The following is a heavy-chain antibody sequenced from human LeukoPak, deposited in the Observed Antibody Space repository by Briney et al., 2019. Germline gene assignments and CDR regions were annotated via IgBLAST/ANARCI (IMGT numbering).Heavy chain of an antibody. V-gene: IGHV3-30*18. J-gene: IGHJ4*02. Sequence: GRSLRLSCAASGFTFSSYGMHWVRQAPGKGLEWVAVISYDGSNKYYADSVKGRFTISRDNSKNTLYLLMNSLRAEDTAVYYCAKGSKWIQLWSLFIDYWGQGTLVTVSS. D-gene: IGHD5-18*01. CDR1: GFTFSSYG. CDR2: ISYDGSNK. CDR3: AKGSKWIQLWSLFIDY.